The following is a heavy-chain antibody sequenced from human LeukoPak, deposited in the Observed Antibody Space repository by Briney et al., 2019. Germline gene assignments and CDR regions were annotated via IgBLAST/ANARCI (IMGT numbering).Heavy chain of an antibody. CDR3: AKDIDSGFSGTPCYFDY. V-gene: IGHV3-9*03. J-gene: IGHJ4*02. CDR2: ISWNSGSI. CDR1: GFTFDDYA. D-gene: IGHD2/OR15-2a*01. Sequence: GGSLRPSCAASGFTFDDYAMHWVRQAPGKGLEWVSGISWNSGSIGYVDSVKGRFTISRDNAKNSLYLQMNSLRAEDMALYYCAKDIDSGFSGTPCYFDYWGQGTLVTVSS.